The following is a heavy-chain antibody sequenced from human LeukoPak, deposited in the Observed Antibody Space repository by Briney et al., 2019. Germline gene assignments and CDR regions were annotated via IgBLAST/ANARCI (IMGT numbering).Heavy chain of an antibody. CDR3: AKVYIRTWYILDY. Sequence: PGGSLRLSCAASGFTFSNYGMHCLRQAPGKGLEWVAFIRYDGSHKYYADSVKGRFTISRDNSKNTLYLQMNSLRAEDTAIYYCAKVYIRTWYILDYWGRGTLVTVSS. V-gene: IGHV3-30*02. J-gene: IGHJ4*02. D-gene: IGHD1-1*01. CDR1: GFTFSNYG. CDR2: IRYDGSHK.